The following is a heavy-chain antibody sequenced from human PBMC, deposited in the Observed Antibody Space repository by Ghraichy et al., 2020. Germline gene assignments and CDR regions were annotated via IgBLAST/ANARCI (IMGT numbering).Heavy chain of an antibody. D-gene: IGHD5-12*01. J-gene: IGHJ4*02. V-gene: IGHV3-23*01. Sequence: GGSLRLSCAASGFTFSSYAMTWVRQAPGKGLEWVSGISGSGGSTYYADSVKGRFTISRDNSKNTLYLQMNSLRAEDTAVYFCAKDKEKWLISYFDYWGQGTLVIVSS. CDR1: GFTFSSYA. CDR3: AKDKEKWLISYFDY. CDR2: ISGSGGST.